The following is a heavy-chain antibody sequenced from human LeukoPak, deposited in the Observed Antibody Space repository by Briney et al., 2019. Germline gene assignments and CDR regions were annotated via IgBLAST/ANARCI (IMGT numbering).Heavy chain of an antibody. Sequence: SETLSRTCAVYGGSFSGYYWSWIRQPPGKGLEWIGEINHSGSTNYNPSLKSRVTISVDTSKNQFSLKLSSVTAADTAVYYCASLIVATDYWGQGTLVTVSS. D-gene: IGHD5-12*01. J-gene: IGHJ4*02. CDR3: ASLIVATDY. V-gene: IGHV4-34*01. CDR1: GGSFSGYY. CDR2: INHSGST.